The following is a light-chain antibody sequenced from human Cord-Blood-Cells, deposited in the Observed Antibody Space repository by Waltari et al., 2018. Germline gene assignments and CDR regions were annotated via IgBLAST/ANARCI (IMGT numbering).Light chain of an antibody. CDR3: QQRSNWPS. V-gene: IGKV3-11*01. Sequence: EIVLTQSPATLSLSPGVRATLSCRASQSVSSYLAWYQQKPGQAPRLLIYDASNRATGIPARFRGSGSGADFTLTISSLEPEDFAVYYCQQRSNWPSFGGGTKVEIK. J-gene: IGKJ4*01. CDR1: QSVSSY. CDR2: DAS.